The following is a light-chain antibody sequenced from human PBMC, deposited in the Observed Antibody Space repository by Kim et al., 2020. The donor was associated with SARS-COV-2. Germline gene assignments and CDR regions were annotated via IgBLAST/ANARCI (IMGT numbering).Light chain of an antibody. CDR3: LLSYSGAWV. V-gene: IGLV7-46*01. CDR2: DTS. Sequence: PGGTVTLTSGSSTGAVTSGDYPYWFQQKPGQATRTLIYDTSNKHSWTPARFSGSLIGGKAALTLSGAQPEDEAEYYCLLSYSGAWVFGGGTQLTVL. CDR1: TGAVTSGDY. J-gene: IGLJ3*02.